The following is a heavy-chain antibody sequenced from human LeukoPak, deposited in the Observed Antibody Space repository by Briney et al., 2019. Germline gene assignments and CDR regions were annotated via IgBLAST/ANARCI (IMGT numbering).Heavy chain of an antibody. Sequence: SETLSLTCSVSGDSITYYYWSWIRQPPGKGLEWIGYVYHSGSTNYNPSLKSRITISADTSKNQFSLKLNSVTAADTAIYYCARTFSSSWTPYYFDYWGQGILVTVSS. CDR2: VYHSGST. CDR3: ARTFSSSWTPYYFDY. D-gene: IGHD6-6*01. CDR1: GDSITYYY. J-gene: IGHJ4*02. V-gene: IGHV4-59*01.